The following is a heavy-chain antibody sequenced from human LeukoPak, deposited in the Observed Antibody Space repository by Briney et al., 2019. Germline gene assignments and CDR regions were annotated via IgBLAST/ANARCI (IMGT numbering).Heavy chain of an antibody. V-gene: IGHV3-11*04. CDR1: GFTSSDYY. D-gene: IGHD2-8*01. Sequence: PGGSLRLSCAASGFTSSDYYMSWIRQAPGKGLEWVSYISSSGSTIYYADSVKGRFTISRDNAKNSLYLQMNSLRAEDTAVYYCARDRSLIYAFDIWGKGTTVTVSS. CDR3: ARDRSLIYAFDI. J-gene: IGHJ3*02. CDR2: ISSSGSTI.